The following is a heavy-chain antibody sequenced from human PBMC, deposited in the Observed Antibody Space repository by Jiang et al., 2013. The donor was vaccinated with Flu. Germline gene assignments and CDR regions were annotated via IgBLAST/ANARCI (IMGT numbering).Heavy chain of an antibody. CDR2: ISYGGPT. CDR1: GDSITSGGYY. J-gene: IGHJ5*02. CDR3: VNRDIRRPA. D-gene: IGHD2-21*02. Sequence: LLKPSETLSLTCSVTGDSITSGGYYWGWIRQPPGKGLESIGTISYGGPTYWNPSLKSRAAISVDTSKNQLSLKLSSVTASDTAVYFCVNRDIRRPALGQGTLVTVSS. V-gene: IGHV4-39*01.